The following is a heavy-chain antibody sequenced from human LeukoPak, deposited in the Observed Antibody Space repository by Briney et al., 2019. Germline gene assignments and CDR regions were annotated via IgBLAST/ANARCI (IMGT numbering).Heavy chain of an antibody. J-gene: IGHJ4*02. CDR1: GGSISSGSYY. D-gene: IGHD1-26*01. CDR2: IYTSGST. V-gene: IGHV4-61*02. Sequence: SETLSLTCTVSGGSISSGSYYWSWIRQPAGKGLEWIGRIYTSGSTNYNPSLKSRVTISVDTSKNQFSLKLSSVTAADTAVYYCARDKWELFYFDYWGQGTLVTVSS. CDR3: ARDKWELFYFDY.